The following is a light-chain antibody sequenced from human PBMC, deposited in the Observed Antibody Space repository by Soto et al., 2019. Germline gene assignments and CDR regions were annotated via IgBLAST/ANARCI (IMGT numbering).Light chain of an antibody. J-gene: IGLJ2*01. V-gene: IGLV1-47*01. CDR3: AAWDGSLSIVI. Sequence: QSVLTQPPSASGTPGQRVTISCSGSSSNIGNNHVYWYQQLPGTAPKLLIYRSNQRPSGVPDRFSGSRSGTSASLAISGLRSEDEADYHCAAWDGSLSIVIFGGGTKLTVL. CDR2: RSN. CDR1: SSNIGNNH.